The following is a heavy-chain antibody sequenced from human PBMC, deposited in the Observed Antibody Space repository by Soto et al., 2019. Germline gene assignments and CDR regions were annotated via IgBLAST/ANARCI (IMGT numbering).Heavy chain of an antibody. CDR3: ARQIYDSDTGPNFQYYFDS. V-gene: IGHV5-10-1*01. J-gene: IGHJ4*02. CDR2: IDPSDSQT. Sequence: PXESLKISCKGSGYSFAGYWITWVRQKPGKGLEWMGRIDPSDSQTYYSPSFRGHVTISATKSITTVFLQWSSLRASDTAMYYCARQIYDSDTGPNFQYYFDSWGKGTPVTVS. D-gene: IGHD3-22*01. CDR1: GYSFAGYW.